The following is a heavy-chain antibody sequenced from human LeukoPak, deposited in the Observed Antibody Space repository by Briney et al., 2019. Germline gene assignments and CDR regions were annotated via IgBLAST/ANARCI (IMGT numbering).Heavy chain of an antibody. Sequence: GGSLRLSCTASGFTFSSYWMHWVRQVPGKGLVWVSRINSAGISTNYADSVKGRFTISRDNAKNTLYLQMNSLRAEDTAIYYCVRDIAAAVDYWGQGTLVTVSS. V-gene: IGHV3-74*01. J-gene: IGHJ4*02. CDR3: VRDIAAAVDY. CDR2: INSAGIST. CDR1: GFTFSSYW. D-gene: IGHD6-13*01.